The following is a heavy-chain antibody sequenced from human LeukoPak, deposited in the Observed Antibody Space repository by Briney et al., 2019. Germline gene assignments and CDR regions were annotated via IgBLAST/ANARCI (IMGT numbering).Heavy chain of an antibody. CDR2: IYHSGST. CDR1: GGSFSGYS. J-gene: IGHJ4*02. Sequence: SETLSLTCAVYGGSFSGYSWSWIRQPPGKGLEWIGYIYHSGSTYYNPSLKSRVTISVDRSKNQFSLKLSSVTAADTAVYYCARAVFDSSGYYQDYWGQGTLVTVSS. V-gene: IGHV4-30-2*01. CDR3: ARAVFDSSGYYQDY. D-gene: IGHD3-22*01.